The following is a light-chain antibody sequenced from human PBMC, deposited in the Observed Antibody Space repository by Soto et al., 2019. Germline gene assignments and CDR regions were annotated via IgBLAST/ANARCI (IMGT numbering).Light chain of an antibody. J-gene: IGKJ2*01. V-gene: IGKV1-5*03. Sequence: DIQMTQSPSTLSASVGDRVTITCRASQSISSWLAWYQQKPGKAPKLLIYKASSLGSGVASRFSGSGSGTEFTLTISSLLPDDFATYYCQQYNSHSSYTFGQGTKLEIK. CDR1: QSISSW. CDR2: KAS. CDR3: QQYNSHSSYT.